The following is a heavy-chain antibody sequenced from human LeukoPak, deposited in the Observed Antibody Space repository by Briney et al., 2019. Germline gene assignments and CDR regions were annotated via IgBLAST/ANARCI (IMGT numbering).Heavy chain of an antibody. CDR3: ARVVVPAAIVTGDWFDP. J-gene: IGHJ5*02. V-gene: IGHV1-2*02. D-gene: IGHD2-2*02. Sequence: ASVKVSCKASGYTFTGYYMHWVRQAPGQELEWMGWINPNSGGTNYAQKFQGRVTMTRDASISTAYMELSRLRSDDTAVYYCARVVVPAAIVTGDWFDPWGQGTLVTVSS. CDR1: GYTFTGYY. CDR2: INPNSGGT.